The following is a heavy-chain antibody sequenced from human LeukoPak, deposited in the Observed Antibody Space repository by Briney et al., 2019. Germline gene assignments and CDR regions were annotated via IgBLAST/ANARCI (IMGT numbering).Heavy chain of an antibody. CDR3: ARDKKGYCSSTSCYREEIFQY. Sequence: ASVKVYCKASGYTFTSYGISWVRQAPGQGLEWMGWINPNSGDTSYAQKFQGRVTMTRDTSISTAYMELSWLRSDDTAVYYCARDKKGYCSSTSCYREEIFQYWGQGPLVTVSS. V-gene: IGHV1-2*02. D-gene: IGHD2-2*01. J-gene: IGHJ4*02. CDR2: INPNSGDT. CDR1: GYTFTSYG.